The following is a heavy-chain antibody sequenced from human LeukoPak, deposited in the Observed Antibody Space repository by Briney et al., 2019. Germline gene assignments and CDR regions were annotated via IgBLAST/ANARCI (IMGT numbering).Heavy chain of an antibody. CDR2: ISYDGSNK. CDR1: GFTFSSYG. D-gene: IGHD6-13*01. CDR3: AKQRRSSWYSPFDY. Sequence: RGSLRLSCAASGFTFSSYGMHWVRQAPGKGLEWVAVISYDGSNKYYADSVKGRFTISRDNSKNTLYLQMNSLRAEDTAVYYCAKQRRSSWYSPFDYWGQGTLVTVSS. V-gene: IGHV3-30*18. J-gene: IGHJ4*02.